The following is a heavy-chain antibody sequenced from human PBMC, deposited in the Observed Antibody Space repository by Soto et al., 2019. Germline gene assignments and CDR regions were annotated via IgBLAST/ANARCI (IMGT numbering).Heavy chain of an antibody. CDR1: GFAFTNYG. D-gene: IGHD6-19*01. V-gene: IGHV3-30*03. CDR2: ISNDGSKK. CDR3: ARDVAMPTGLGLGY. Sequence: GGSLRLSCAASGFAFTNYGIHWVRQAPGKGLEWVAHISNDGSKKFYGDSVKGRFTISRDNSENTVYLQMTSLRPDDTAVFYCARDVAMPTGLGLGYWGQGTLVTVYS. J-gene: IGHJ4*02.